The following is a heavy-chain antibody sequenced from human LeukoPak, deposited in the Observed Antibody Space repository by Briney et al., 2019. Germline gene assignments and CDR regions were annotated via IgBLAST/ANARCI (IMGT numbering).Heavy chain of an antibody. CDR3: ARHPVGVTGHFEY. CDR2: IFPSDSDT. J-gene: IGHJ4*02. Sequence: GESLNFSCRASGSDLTNHWIGWLRQMPGKDLEWFGIIFPSDSDTRYRPPFQGDVTTSADKSTSTAYLQWSSLKASDTAMYYCARHPVGVTGHFEYWGQGTLVTVSS. D-gene: IGHD2-8*01. CDR1: GSDLTNHW. V-gene: IGHV5-51*01.